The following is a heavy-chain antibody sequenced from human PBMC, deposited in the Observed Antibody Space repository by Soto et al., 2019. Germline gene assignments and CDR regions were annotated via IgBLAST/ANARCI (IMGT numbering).Heavy chain of an antibody. D-gene: IGHD3-22*01. CDR3: ARLDSRGFFDS. V-gene: IGHV4-59*08. CDR2: IYYSGST. Sequence: SETLSLTCTGSGGSISSYYWSWIRQPPGKGLEWIGYIYYSGSTNYSPSLKSRITISVDTSKTQFSLKLSSVTAADTAVYYCARLDSRGFFDSWGQGTLVTVSS. J-gene: IGHJ4*02. CDR1: GGSISSYY.